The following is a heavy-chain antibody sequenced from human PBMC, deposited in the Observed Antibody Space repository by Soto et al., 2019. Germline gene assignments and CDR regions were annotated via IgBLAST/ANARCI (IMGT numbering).Heavy chain of an antibody. CDR1: GYTFTSYA. CDR2: INAGNGNT. Sequence: ASVKVSCKASGYTFTSYAIHWVRQAPGQRLEWMGWINAGNGNTKYSQKFQGRVTITRDTSASTAYMELSSLRSQDTAVYYCARVLGVAKGEYWGQGTLVTAPQ. J-gene: IGHJ4*02. V-gene: IGHV1-3*01. CDR3: ARVLGVAKGEY. D-gene: IGHD3-3*01.